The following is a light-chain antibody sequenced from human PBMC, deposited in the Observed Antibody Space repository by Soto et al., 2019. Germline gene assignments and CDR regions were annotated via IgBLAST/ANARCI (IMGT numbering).Light chain of an antibody. CDR3: QQRS. CDR2: DAS. CDR1: QSVSRY. Sequence: EIVLTQSPATLSLSPGERATLSCRASQSVSRYLAWYQQKPCQAPRLLIYDASNRATGIPARFSGSGSGTDFTLTISSLEPEDFAVYYCQQRSFGQGTRLEIK. J-gene: IGKJ5*01. V-gene: IGKV3-11*01.